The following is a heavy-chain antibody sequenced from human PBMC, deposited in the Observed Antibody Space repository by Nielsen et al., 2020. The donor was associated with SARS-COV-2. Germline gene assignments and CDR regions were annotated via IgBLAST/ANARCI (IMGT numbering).Heavy chain of an antibody. CDR1: GYTFTSYY. CDR3: AREKGSYGPAGYGMDV. CDR2: INPSGGST. Sequence: ASVKVSCKASGYTFTSYYMHWVRQAPGQGLEWMGIINPSGGSTSYAQKFQGRVTMTRDTSISTAYMELSRLRSDDTAVYYCAREKGSYGPAGYGMDVWGQGTTVTVSS. D-gene: IGHD3-16*01. J-gene: IGHJ6*02. V-gene: IGHV1-46*01.